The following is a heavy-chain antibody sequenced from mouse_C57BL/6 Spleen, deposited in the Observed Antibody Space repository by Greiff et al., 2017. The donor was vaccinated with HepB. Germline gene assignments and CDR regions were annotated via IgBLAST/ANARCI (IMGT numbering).Heavy chain of an antibody. J-gene: IGHJ3*01. CDR3: TREFYYPFAY. Sequence: PGAELVRPGASVTLSCKASGYTFTDYEMHWVKQTPVHGLEWIGAIDPETGGTAYNQKFKGKAILTADKSSSTAYMELRSLTSEDSAVYYCTREFYYPFAYWGQGTLVTVSA. CDR1: GYTFTDYE. V-gene: IGHV1-15*01. D-gene: IGHD2-1*01. CDR2: IDPETGGT.